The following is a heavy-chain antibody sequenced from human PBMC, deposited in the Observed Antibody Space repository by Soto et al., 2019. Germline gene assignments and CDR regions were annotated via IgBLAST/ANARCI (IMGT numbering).Heavy chain of an antibody. CDR2: IYYSGST. D-gene: IGHD5-18*01. CDR3: ARTLYSYGPRFDY. J-gene: IGHJ4*02. CDR1: GGSISSYY. Sequence: TLSLTCTVSGGSISSYYWSWIRQPPGKGLEWIGYIYYSGSTNYNPSLKSRVTISVDTSKNQFSLKLSSVTAADTAVYYCARTLYSYGPRFDYWGQGTLVTVSS. V-gene: IGHV4-59*01.